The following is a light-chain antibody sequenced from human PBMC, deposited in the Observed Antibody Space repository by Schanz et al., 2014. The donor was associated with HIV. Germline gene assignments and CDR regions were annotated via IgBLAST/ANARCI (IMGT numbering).Light chain of an antibody. Sequence: QSVLTQPPSASGTPGQRVTISCSGSSSNIGSNTVNWYQQLPGTAPKLLIYSNNQRPSGVPDRFSGSKSGTSASLAISGLQSEDEADYYCLSYDKSLSGPYVFGSGTKLTVL. V-gene: IGLV1-44*01. CDR2: SNN. CDR1: SSNIGSNT. CDR3: LSYDKSLSGPYV. J-gene: IGLJ1*01.